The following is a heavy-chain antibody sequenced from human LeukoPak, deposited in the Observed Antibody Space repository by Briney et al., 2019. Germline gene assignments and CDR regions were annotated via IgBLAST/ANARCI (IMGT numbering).Heavy chain of an antibody. CDR3: ARGPRGVVGATSLDY. V-gene: IGHV1-2*02. CDR2: INPNSGGT. CDR1: GYTFTGYY. J-gene: IGHJ4*02. D-gene: IGHD1-26*01. Sequence: ASVRVSCKASGYTFTGYYMHWVRQAPGQGLEWMGWINPNSGGTNYAQKFQGRVTITRETSISTAYMELSRLRSDDTGVYYCARGPRGVVGATSLDYWGQGTLVTVSS.